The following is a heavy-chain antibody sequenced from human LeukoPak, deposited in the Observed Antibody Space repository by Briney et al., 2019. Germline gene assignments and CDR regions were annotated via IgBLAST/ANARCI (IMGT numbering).Heavy chain of an antibody. CDR3: AKGLGYCSGGSCSSWFDP. CDR2: ISGSGGST. CDR1: GFTFSSYA. J-gene: IGHJ5*02. Sequence: GGSLRLSCAASGFTFSSYAMSWVRQAPGKGLEWVSAISGSGGSTYYADSVKGRFTISRDNSKNTLYLQMNSLRAEDTAVYYCAKGLGYCSGGSCSSWFDPWGQGTLVTVSS. D-gene: IGHD2-15*01. V-gene: IGHV3-23*01.